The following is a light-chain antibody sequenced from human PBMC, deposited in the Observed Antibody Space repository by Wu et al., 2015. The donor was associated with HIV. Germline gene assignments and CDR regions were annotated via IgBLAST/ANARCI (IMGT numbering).Light chain of an antibody. CDR1: QSVSSSY. V-gene: IGKV3D-20*02. CDR3: QQRSNWPS. Sequence: EIVLTQSPGTLSLSPGERATLSCRASQSVSSSYIAWYQQKPGQAPSLLIYGASSRATGIPDRFSGSGSGTDFTLTISRLEPEDFAVYYCQQRSNWPSFGQGTKLEIK. CDR2: GAS. J-gene: IGKJ2*03.